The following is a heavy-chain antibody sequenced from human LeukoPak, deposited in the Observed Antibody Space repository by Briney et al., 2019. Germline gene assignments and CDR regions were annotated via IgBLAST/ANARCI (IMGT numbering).Heavy chain of an antibody. D-gene: IGHD4-17*01. J-gene: IGHJ6*02. Sequence: ASVTVSCKASGGTFSSYAISWVRQAPGQGLEWMGRIIPILGIANYAQKFQGRVTITADKSTSTAYMELSSLRSEDTAVYYCARARGDSFYYYGMDVWGQGTTVTVSS. CDR3: ARARGDSFYYYGMDV. V-gene: IGHV1-69*04. CDR1: GGTFSSYA. CDR2: IIPILGIA.